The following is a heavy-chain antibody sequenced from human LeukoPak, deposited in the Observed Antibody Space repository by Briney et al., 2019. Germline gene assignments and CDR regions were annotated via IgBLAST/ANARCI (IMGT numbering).Heavy chain of an antibody. V-gene: IGHV3-23*01. CDR1: GFTFSSYA. J-gene: IGHJ4*02. D-gene: IGHD3-22*01. CDR3: AKARISSGNGYYSD. Sequence: GGSLRLSCAASGFTFSSYAMSWVRQAPGKGLEWVSAISGSGGSTYYADVVKGRFTISRDNSESTLYLQLNTLRAEDTAVYYCAKARISSGNGYYSDWGQGTLVTVSS. CDR2: ISGSGGST.